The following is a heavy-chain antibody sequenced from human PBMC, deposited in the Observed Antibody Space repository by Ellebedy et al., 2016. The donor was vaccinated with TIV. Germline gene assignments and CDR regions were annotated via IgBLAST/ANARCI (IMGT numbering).Heavy chain of an antibody. Sequence: AASVKVSCKASGYTFTSYYMHWVRQAPGQGLEWMGIINPTIGSTTYAQKFQGRVTMTSDTSTSTVYMELSSLKSEDTAVYYCARVPSYNSGYDLDHWGQGTLVTVSS. CDR3: ARVPSYNSGYDLDH. CDR2: INPTIGST. D-gene: IGHD5-18*01. V-gene: IGHV1-46*01. J-gene: IGHJ4*02. CDR1: GYTFTSYY.